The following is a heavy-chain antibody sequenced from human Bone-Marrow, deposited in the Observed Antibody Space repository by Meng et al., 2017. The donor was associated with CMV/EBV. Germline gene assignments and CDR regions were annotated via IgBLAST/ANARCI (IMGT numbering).Heavy chain of an antibody. J-gene: IGHJ6*02. V-gene: IGHV3-7*01. CDR3: ARIQLWLPGYYGMDV. CDR1: GFTFSSYW. CDR2: IKQDGSEK. Sequence: GESLKISCAASGFTFSSYWMSWVRQAPGKGLEWVANIKQDGSEKYYVDSVKGRFTISRDNAKNSLYLQMNSLRAEDTAVYYCARIQLWLPGYYGMDVWGQGTMVTVSS. D-gene: IGHD5-18*01.